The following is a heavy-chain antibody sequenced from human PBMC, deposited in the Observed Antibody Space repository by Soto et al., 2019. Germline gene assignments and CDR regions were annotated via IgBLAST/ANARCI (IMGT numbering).Heavy chain of an antibody. CDR1: GFTFRNYN. CDR3: ARDIASPGGDYFDS. V-gene: IGHV3-21*06. D-gene: IGHD2-21*01. J-gene: IGHJ4*02. CDR2: ISTGGAYM. Sequence: EVQLVESGGGLVKAGGSLRLFCTASGFTFRNYNMNWVRQAPGKGLEWVSSISTGGAYMFYADSVKGRFTISRDNAQNSLFLQLGSPRAEDTAVYYCARDIASPGGDYFDSWGQGTLVTVSS.